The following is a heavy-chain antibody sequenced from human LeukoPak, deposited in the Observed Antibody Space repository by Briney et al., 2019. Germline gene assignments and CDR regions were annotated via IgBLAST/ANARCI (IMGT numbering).Heavy chain of an antibody. J-gene: IGHJ4*02. Sequence: SETLSLTCTVSGGSISSYNWSWIRQPPGKGLEWIGYIYYSGSTNYNPSLKSRVTISVDTSKNHFSLKLTSVTAADTAVYYCARDRSISATGYDYWGQGTLVTVSS. CDR2: IYYSGST. V-gene: IGHV4-59*12. CDR3: ARDRSISATGYDY. D-gene: IGHD6-13*01. CDR1: GGSISSYN.